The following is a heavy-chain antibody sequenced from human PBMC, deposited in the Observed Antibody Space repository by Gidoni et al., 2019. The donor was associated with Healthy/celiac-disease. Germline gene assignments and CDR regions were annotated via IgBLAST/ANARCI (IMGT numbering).Heavy chain of an antibody. CDR2: LDPEDGET. V-gene: IGHV1-24*01. CDR3: ATALNDYGDPEYFQH. J-gene: IGHJ1*01. D-gene: IGHD4-17*01. Sequence: QVQLVQSGAEVKKPGASVKVSCKVSGYTLTELSMHWVRQAPGKGLEWMGGLDPEDGETIYAQKVQGRVTMTEDTSTDTAYMELSSLRAEDTAVYYCATALNDYGDPEYFQHWGQGTLVTVSS. CDR1: GYTLTELS.